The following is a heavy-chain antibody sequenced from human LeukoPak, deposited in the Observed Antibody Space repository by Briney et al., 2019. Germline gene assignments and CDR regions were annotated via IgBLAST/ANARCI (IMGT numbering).Heavy chain of an antibody. CDR1: GYTFTSYD. J-gene: IGHJ4*02. V-gene: IGHV1-8*01. Sequence: GASVTVSCKASGYTFTSYDINWVRQASGQGLEWMGWMNPNSGNTGYAQKFQGRVTMTRNTSISTAYMELSSLRSEDTAVYYCARGMTTVTTGAGYWGQGTLVTVSS. CDR3: ARGMTTVTTGAGY. CDR2: MNPNSGNT. D-gene: IGHD4-17*01.